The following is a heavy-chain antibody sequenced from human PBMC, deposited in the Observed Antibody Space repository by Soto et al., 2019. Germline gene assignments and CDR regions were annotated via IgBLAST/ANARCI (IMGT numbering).Heavy chain of an antibody. V-gene: IGHV4-31*03. Sequence: SETLSLTCTVSGGSISSGGYYWSWIRQHPGKGLEWIGYIYYSGSTYYNPSLKSRVTISVDTSKNQFSLKLSSVTAADTAVYYCAGEAIFGVVITPYMDVWGKGTTVTVSS. D-gene: IGHD3-3*01. J-gene: IGHJ6*03. CDR3: AGEAIFGVVITPYMDV. CDR1: GGSISSGGYY. CDR2: IYYSGST.